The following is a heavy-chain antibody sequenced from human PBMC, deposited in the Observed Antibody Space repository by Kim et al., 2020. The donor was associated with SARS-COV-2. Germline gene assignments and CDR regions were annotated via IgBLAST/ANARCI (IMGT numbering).Heavy chain of an antibody. J-gene: IGHJ4*02. CDR3: ANQIAAAGRVY. CDR2: T. D-gene: IGHD6-13*01. Sequence: TPSNPALKRRVTISVDTSKNQFSLKLSSVTAADTAVYYCANQIAAAGRVYWGQGTLVTVSS. V-gene: IGHV4-39*01.